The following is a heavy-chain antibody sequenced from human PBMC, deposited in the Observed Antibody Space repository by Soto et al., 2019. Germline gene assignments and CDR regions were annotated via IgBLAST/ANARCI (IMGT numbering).Heavy chain of an antibody. CDR1: GVSFNNNG. CDR2: VSPPFRTS. CDR3: ARVLYYGSGSYSPYGMDV. J-gene: IGHJ6*02. Sequence: QVQLVQSGAEVKKPGSSVKVSCKTSGVSFNNNGIGWVRQAPGHGLEWMGGVSPPFRTSNYARKFQGRISITADASTGTVNMELSSLTSEDTAQYYCARVLYYGSGSYSPYGMDVGGQGTTVTVSS. D-gene: IGHD3-10*01. V-gene: IGHV1-69*01.